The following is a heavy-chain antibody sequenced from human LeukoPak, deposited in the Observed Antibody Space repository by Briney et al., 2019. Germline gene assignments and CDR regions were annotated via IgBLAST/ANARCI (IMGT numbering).Heavy chain of an antibody. V-gene: IGHV4-39*07. Sequence: SETLPLTCTVSGGSISSSSYYWGWIRQPPGQGLEWIGCIYYSGSNYYNPSLKSRVTISVDTSKNQFSLKLSSVTDADTAVYYCARASGSYYGFNWFDPWGQGTLVTVSS. D-gene: IGHD1-26*01. J-gene: IGHJ5*02. CDR2: IYYSGSN. CDR1: GGSISSSSYY. CDR3: ARASGSYYGFNWFDP.